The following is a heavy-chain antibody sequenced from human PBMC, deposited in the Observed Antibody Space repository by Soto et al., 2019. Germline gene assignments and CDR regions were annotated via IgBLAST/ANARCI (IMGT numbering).Heavy chain of an antibody. D-gene: IGHD1-26*01. V-gene: IGHV1-18*04. CDR1: GYAFTRYG. CDR3: AIWMSGSYSDWFEP. CDR2: ISGDNAKT. J-gene: IGHJ5*02. Sequence: QVQLVQSGTEVKKPGASMKVSCKASGYAFTRYGITWVRQAPGQGLEWMGWISGDNAKTKYAQKIQGRVTMTTDTSTSTAYMEMRRLRSDDTAVYYCAIWMSGSYSDWFEPWGQGTLVTVSS.